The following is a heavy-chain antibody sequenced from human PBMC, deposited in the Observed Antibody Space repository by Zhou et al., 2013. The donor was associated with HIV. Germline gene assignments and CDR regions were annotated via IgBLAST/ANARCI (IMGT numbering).Heavy chain of an antibody. CDR2: VNPYMGAV. J-gene: IGHJ1*01. V-gene: IGHV1-2*07. Sequence: QVNLVQSGAEVKKPGASVRVSCETSGYTFMDYFIHWIRQAPGKGLQWMGWVNPYMGAVNYARNFQGRITLTRNIHSGTTHLDLSGLTPEDTAVYYCVRKRSCHDSRCSDFDFQHWGQGTLIIVSS. CDR3: VRKRSCHDSRCSDFDFQH. D-gene: IGHD2-21*02. CDR1: GYTFMDYF.